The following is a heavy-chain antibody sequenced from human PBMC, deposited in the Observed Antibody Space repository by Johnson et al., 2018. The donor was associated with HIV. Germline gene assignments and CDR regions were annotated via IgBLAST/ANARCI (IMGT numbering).Heavy chain of an antibody. Sequence: VQLVESGGGLVQPGGSLRLSCAASGFTFSSYAMSWVRQAPGKGLEWVALLSYDGSNDAYIDSVKGRFTILRDNSKNIVYLQMNSLRAEDTAVYYCAKDLRSSSWTGDAFDIWGQGTMVTVSS. CDR2: LSYDGSND. CDR1: GFTFSSYA. V-gene: IGHV3-30*18. CDR3: AKDLRSSSWTGDAFDI. J-gene: IGHJ3*02. D-gene: IGHD6-13*01.